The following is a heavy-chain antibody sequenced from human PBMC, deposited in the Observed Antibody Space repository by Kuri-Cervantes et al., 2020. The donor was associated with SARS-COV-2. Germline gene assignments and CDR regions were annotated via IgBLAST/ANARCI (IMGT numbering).Heavy chain of an antibody. D-gene: IGHD1-26*01. CDR3: ARTRGSYYTDAFDL. Sequence: GESLKISCKGSGFRFTTYWIGWVRQIPGKGLEWMAIIYPTDSDTRYSPSFQGQVTISADKSISTAYLQWSSLKASDSAMYYCARTRGSYYTDAFDLWGQGTMVTVSS. CDR2: IYPTDSDT. V-gene: IGHV5-51*01. J-gene: IGHJ3*01. CDR1: GFRFTTYW.